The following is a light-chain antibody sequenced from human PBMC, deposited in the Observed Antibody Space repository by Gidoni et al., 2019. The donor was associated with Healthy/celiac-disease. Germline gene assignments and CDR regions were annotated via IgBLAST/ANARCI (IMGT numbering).Light chain of an antibody. Sequence: SYERTQPPSVSVSPGQTARITCSGDALQKQYAYWYQQKPGQAPVLGIYNDSERPSGIPELFSGSSSGTTVTLTISGVQAEDEADYYCQSADSSGTYVFGTGTKVTVL. CDR1: ALQKQY. J-gene: IGLJ1*01. V-gene: IGLV3-25*03. CDR2: NDS. CDR3: QSADSSGTYV.